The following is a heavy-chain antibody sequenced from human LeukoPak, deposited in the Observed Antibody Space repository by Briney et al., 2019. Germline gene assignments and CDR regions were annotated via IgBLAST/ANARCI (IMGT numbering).Heavy chain of an antibody. V-gene: IGHV4-39*07. J-gene: IGHJ1*01. CDR1: GGSISNGIYH. Sequence: SETLSLTRTVSGGSISNGIYHWGRVRQPPGKGLEWIGSIYHSGSTYYNPSLKSRLTISVDRSKNQFSLKLSSVTAADTAVYYCARVYSSGSRAFHHWGQGTLVTVSS. CDR2: IYHSGST. D-gene: IGHD6-19*01. CDR3: ARVYSSGSRAFHH.